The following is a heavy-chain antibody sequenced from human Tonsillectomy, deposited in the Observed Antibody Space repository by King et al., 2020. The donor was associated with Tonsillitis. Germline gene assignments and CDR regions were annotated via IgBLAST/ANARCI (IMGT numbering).Heavy chain of an antibody. CDR2: IHFGGST. V-gene: IGHV4-59*11. J-gene: IGHJ3*01. CDR1: SDSFSSHY. D-gene: IGHD1-26*01. Sequence: QLQESGPGLVKPSETLSLTCTVSSDSFSSHYWTWIRQPPGKGLEWIGYIHFGGSTNYNPTLKIRVTISLATSKNHFSLKLNSLTAADTAFYYCARMGATTGGGAFDLWGQGTMVTVSS. CDR3: ARMGATTGGGAFDL.